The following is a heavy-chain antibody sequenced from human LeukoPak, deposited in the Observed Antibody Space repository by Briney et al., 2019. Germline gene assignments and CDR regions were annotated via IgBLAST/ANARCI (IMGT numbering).Heavy chain of an antibody. V-gene: IGHV4-39*01. J-gene: IGHJ4*02. CDR1: GGSIRSRHHY. CDR2: VYYRGNT. Sequence: SETLSLTCTVSGGSIRSRHHYWGWIRQPPGKGLEWIGNVYYRGNTYYNPSLKSRVTISVDTSKSQFSLKLSSVTAADSAVYYCARLDNSGYYTLDYWGQGTLVAISS. CDR3: ARLDNSGYYTLDY. D-gene: IGHD3-22*01.